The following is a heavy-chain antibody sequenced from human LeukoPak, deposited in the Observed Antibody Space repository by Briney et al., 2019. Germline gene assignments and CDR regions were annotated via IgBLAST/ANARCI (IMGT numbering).Heavy chain of an antibody. CDR1: GGTFSSYA. J-gene: IGHJ4*02. V-gene: IGHV1-69*05. D-gene: IGHD2-15*01. CDR2: IIPIFGTA. Sequence: ASVKVSCKASGGTFSSYAISWVRQAPGQGLEWMGGIIPIFGTANYAQKFQGRVTITTDESTSTAYMELSSLRSEGTAVYYCARDDCSGGSCYFDYWGQGTLVTVSS. CDR3: ARDDCSGGSCYFDY.